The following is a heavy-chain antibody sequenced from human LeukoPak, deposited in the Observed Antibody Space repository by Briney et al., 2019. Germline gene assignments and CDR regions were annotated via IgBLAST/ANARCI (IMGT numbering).Heavy chain of an antibody. Sequence: ASVKVSCKASGYTFTGYYMHWVRQAPGRGLEWMGWINPNSGGTNYAQKFQGWVTMTRDTSISTAYMELSRLRSDDTAVYYCARPHMPYGSGSYFDPWGQGTLVTVSS. CDR3: ARPHMPYGSGSYFDP. V-gene: IGHV1-2*04. D-gene: IGHD3-10*01. CDR1: GYTFTGYY. CDR2: INPNSGGT. J-gene: IGHJ5*02.